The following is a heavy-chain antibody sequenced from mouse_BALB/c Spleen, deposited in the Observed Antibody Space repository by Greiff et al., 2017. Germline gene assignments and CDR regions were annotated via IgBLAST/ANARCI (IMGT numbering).Heavy chain of an antibody. CDR1: GFTFSSYT. CDR2: ISNGGGST. J-gene: IGHJ4*01. V-gene: IGHV5-12-2*01. Sequence: EVQLVESGGGLVQPGGSLKLSCAASGFTFSSYTMSWVRQTPEKRLEWVAYISNGGGSTYYPDTVKGRFTISRDNAKNTLYLQMSSLKSEDTAMYYCARNLLYYYAMDYWGQGTSVTVSS. D-gene: IGHD2-10*01. CDR3: ARNLLYYYAMDY.